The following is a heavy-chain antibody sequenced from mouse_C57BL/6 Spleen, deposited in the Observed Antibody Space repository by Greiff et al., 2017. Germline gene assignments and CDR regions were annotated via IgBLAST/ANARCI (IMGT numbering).Heavy chain of an antibody. D-gene: IGHD6-1*01. CDR2: IRLKSDNYAT. CDR3: TCRWYFDV. J-gene: IGHJ1*03. V-gene: IGHV6-3*01. Sequence: EVKLMESGGGLVQPGGSMKLSCVASGFTFSNYWMNWVRQSPEKGLEWVAQIRLKSDNYATHYAESVKGRFTISRDDSKSSVYLQMNNLRAEDTGIYYCTCRWYFDVWGTGTTVTVSS. CDR1: GFTFSNYW.